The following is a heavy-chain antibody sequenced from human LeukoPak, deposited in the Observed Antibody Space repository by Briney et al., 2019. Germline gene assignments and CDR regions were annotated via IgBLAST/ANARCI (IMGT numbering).Heavy chain of an antibody. J-gene: IGHJ3*02. CDR3: ARCPYYYDSSGSPQGAFDI. CDR2: IYYSGST. D-gene: IGHD3-22*01. V-gene: IGHV4-30-4*01. CDR1: GGSISSGDYY. Sequence: SQTLSLTCTVSGGSISSGDYYWSWIRQPPGKGLEWIGYIYYSGSTYYNPSLKSRVTISVDTSKNQFSLKLSSVTAADTAVYYCARCPYYYDSSGSPQGAFDIWGQGTMVTVSS.